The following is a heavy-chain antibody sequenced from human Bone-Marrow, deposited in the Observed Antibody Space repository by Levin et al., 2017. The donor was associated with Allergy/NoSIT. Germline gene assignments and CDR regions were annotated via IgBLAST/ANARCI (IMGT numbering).Heavy chain of an antibody. Sequence: ETLSLTCAASGFTFDTYALNWVRQAPGKGLEWVSIIDGSGGSTHYADSVKGRFTLSRDNSKNTVYLQMSSLRVEDTAVYYCAKSPGRHDFWSGYYPPATVVDYCGQGTLVTVS. V-gene: IGHV3-23*01. D-gene: IGHD3-3*01. CDR1: GFTFDTYA. CDR2: IDGSGGST. CDR3: AKSPGRHDFWSGYYPPATVVDY. J-gene: IGHJ4*02.